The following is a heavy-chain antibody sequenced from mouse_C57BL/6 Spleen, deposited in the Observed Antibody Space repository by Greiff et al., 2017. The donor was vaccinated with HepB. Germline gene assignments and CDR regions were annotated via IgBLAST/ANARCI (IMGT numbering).Heavy chain of an antibody. CDR3: TTPSYSTSWCAY. CDR2: IDPEDGDT. V-gene: IGHV14-1*01. J-gene: IGHJ3*01. D-gene: IGHD2-5*01. Sequence: EVQLQQSGAELVRPGASVKLSCTASGFNIKDYYMHWVKQRPEQGLEWIGRIDPEDGDTEYAPKFQGKATMTADTSSNTAYLQLSSLTSEDTAVYYCTTPSYSTSWCAYWGQGTRVTVSA. CDR1: GFNIKDYY.